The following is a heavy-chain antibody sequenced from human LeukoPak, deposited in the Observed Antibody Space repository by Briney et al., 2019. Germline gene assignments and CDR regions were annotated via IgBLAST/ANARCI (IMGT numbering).Heavy chain of an antibody. V-gene: IGHV1-8*03. Sequence: GASVKDACKACVYTFISYESNWVRQATAQGREWMGWMNPNSGNTDYAQKFQGRVTITRNTSISTAYMELSSLRSEDTAVYYCARGKLVATMDFDYWGQGTLVTVSS. CDR2: MNPNSGNT. CDR1: VYTFISYE. J-gene: IGHJ4*02. CDR3: ARGKLVATMDFDY. D-gene: IGHD5-12*01.